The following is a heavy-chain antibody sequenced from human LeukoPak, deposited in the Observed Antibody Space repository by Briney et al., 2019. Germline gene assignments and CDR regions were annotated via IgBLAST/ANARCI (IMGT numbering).Heavy chain of an antibody. Sequence: GGSRRLSCAAAGFTFSSYSMNWGCQGPGKGLEWASSISSSTSFLYYADSVKGRFTISRDNAKNSLYLQMNSLRAKDTAVYYCAGRAGYSSETSTDVWGKGTTVTVSS. CDR2: ISSSTSFL. D-gene: IGHD2-15*01. CDR1: GFTFSSYS. CDR3: AGRAGYSSETSTDV. J-gene: IGHJ6*04. V-gene: IGHV3-21*01.